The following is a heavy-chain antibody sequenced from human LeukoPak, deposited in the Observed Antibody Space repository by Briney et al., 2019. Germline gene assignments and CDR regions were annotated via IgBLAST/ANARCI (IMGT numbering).Heavy chain of an antibody. V-gene: IGHV4-34*01. CDR3: ARHSTHYYYFDF. J-gene: IGHJ4*02. CDR1: GGSFSGYY. CDR2: IYYSGST. D-gene: IGHD2/OR15-2a*01. Sequence: PSETLSLTCAVYGGSFSGYYWSWIRQPPGKGLEWIGSIYYSGSTHYNPSLKSRVTISVDTSKNQFSLRLSSVTAADTAVYYCARHSTHYYYFDFWGQGTLVTVSS.